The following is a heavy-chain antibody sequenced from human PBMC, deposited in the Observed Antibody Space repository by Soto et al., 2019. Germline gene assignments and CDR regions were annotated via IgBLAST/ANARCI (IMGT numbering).Heavy chain of an antibody. Sequence: SETLSLTCTVSGGAISGYYWTWIRQPAGKGLEWIGRIYSSGGTKYNPSLKSRVDMSLDVSKNQFSLRLNSVTAADTAVYYCARGQRFSDSFDPWGQGTLVTVSS. V-gene: IGHV4-4*07. J-gene: IGHJ5*02. CDR2: IYSSGGT. CDR1: GGAISGYY. D-gene: IGHD3-3*01. CDR3: ARGQRFSDSFDP.